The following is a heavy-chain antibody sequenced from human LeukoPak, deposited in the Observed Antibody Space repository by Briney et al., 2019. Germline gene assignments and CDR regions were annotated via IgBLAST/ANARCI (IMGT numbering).Heavy chain of an antibody. CDR3: ARDSLYDSKGGDY. CDR1: GYTFTXYY. D-gene: IGHD3-22*01. CDR2: INPNSGGT. V-gene: IGHV1-2*02. J-gene: IGHJ4*02. Sequence: GAXVKVSCKASGYTFTXYYMHWVRQAPGQGLEWRGWINPNSGGTNYAQKFQGRVTMTRDTSISTAYMELSRLRSDDTAVYYCARDSLYDSKGGDYWGQGTLVTVSS.